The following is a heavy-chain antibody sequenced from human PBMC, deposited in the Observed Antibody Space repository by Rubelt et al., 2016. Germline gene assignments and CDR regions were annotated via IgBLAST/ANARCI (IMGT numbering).Heavy chain of an antibody. J-gene: IGHJ3*01. CDR3: AKEGGSGNYAHDAFDV. V-gene: IGHV3-23*01. D-gene: IGHD1-7*01. Sequence: YYADSVKGRFTISRDNSKNTLYLQMNSLRAEDTAVYYCAKEGGSGNYAHDAFDVWGQGTMVTVSS.